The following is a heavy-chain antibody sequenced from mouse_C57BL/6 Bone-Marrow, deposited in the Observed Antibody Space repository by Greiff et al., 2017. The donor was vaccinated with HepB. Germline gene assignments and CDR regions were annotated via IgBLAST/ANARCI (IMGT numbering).Heavy chain of an antibody. CDR1: GYTFTSYW. CDR2: IDPSDSET. J-gene: IGHJ1*03. CDR3: ARDDGYPYWYFDV. V-gene: IGHV1-52*01. D-gene: IGHD2-3*01. Sequence: QVQLQQPGAELVRPGSSVKLSCKASGYTFTSYWMHWVKQRPIQGLEWIGNIDPSDSETHYNQKFKDKATLTVDKSSSTAYMQLSSLTSEDSAVYYCARDDGYPYWYFDVWGTGTTVTVSS.